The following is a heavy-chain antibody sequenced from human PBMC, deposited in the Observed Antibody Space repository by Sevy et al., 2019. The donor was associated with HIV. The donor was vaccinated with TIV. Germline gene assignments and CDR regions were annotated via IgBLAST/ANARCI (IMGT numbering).Heavy chain of an antibody. Sequence: GGSLRLSCAASGFPFNDHALHWVRQVPGKGLEWVSGISWNSRNVGYADSVKGRFTISRDNANHFLYLEMNSLRPEDTDFYYCAKDINRGCDGINCYRCYYYFYGLDVWRQGPTVTVSS. CDR2: ISWNSRNV. CDR1: GFPFNDHA. V-gene: IGHV3-9*01. CDR3: AKDINRGCDGINCYRCYYYFYGLDV. D-gene: IGHD2-21*01. J-gene: IGHJ6*02.